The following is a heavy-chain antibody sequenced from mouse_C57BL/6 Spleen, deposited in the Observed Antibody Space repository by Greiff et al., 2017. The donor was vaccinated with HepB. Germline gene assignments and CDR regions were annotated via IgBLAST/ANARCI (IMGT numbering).Heavy chain of an antibody. J-gene: IGHJ3*01. Sequence: QVQLKQPGAELVKPGASVKLSCKASGYTFTSYWMHWVKQRPGQGLEWIGMIHPNSGSTNYNEKFKSKATLTVDKSSSTAYMQLSSLTSEDSAVYYCARTHDGYFAWFAYWGQGTLVTVSA. CDR3: ARTHDGYFAWFAY. V-gene: IGHV1-64*01. CDR2: IHPNSGST. D-gene: IGHD2-3*01. CDR1: GYTFTSYW.